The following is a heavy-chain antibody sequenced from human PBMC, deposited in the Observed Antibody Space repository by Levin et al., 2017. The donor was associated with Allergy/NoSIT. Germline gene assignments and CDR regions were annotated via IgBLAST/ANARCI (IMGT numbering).Heavy chain of an antibody. J-gene: IGHJ4*02. Sequence: SQTLSLTCTVSGGXISSYSWSWIREPPGKGLEWIGYIYYSGSTNYNPSLKSRVTISVDTSKNQFSLKLSSVTAADTAVYYCARGRLSKQWLGDFDYWGQGTLVTVSS. D-gene: IGHD6-19*01. CDR2: IYYSGST. CDR1: GGXISSYS. CDR3: ARGRLSKQWLGDFDY. V-gene: IGHV4-59*01.